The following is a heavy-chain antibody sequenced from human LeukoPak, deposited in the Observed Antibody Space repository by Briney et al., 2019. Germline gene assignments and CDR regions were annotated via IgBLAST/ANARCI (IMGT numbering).Heavy chain of an antibody. CDR2: IYYSGST. V-gene: IGHV4-39*07. D-gene: IGHD1-26*01. CDR3: AGDRGRIVGTTSGADY. CDR1: GGSISSSSNY. J-gene: IGHJ4*02. Sequence: SETLSLTCSVSGGSISSSSNYWGWIRQPPGKGLEWIGSIYYSGSTYYNPSLKSRVTISVDTSKNQFSLKLSSVTAADTAVYYCAGDRGRIVGTTSGADYWGQGTLVTVSS.